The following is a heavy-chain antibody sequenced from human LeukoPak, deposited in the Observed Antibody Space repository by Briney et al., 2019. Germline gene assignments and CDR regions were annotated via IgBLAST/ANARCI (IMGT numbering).Heavy chain of an antibody. Sequence: PSETLSLTCTVSGGSISSNNYYWGWIRQPPGKGLEWIGNIYNSGSTYYNPSLKSRVTISVDTSKNQFSLKLSSVTAADTAVYYCARQAYSSNLGWFDPWGQGTLVTVSS. CDR2: IYNSGST. V-gene: IGHV4-39*01. CDR1: GGSISSNNYY. CDR3: ARQAYSSNLGWFDP. J-gene: IGHJ5*02. D-gene: IGHD6-13*01.